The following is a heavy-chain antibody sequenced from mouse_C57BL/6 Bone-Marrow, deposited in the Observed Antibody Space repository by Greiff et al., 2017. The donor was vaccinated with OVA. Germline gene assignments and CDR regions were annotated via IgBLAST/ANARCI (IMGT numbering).Heavy chain of an antibody. J-gene: IGHJ4*01. CDR1: GYTFTSYW. D-gene: IGHD4-1*01. V-gene: IGHV1-64*01. Sequence: QVQLQQPGAELVKPGASVKLSCKASGYTFTSYWMHWVKQRPGQGLEWIGMIHPNSGSTNYNEKFKSKATLTVDKSSSTAYMQLSSLTSEDSAVYYCARWDDYDAMDYWGQGTSVTVSS. CDR2: IHPNSGST. CDR3: ARWDDYDAMDY.